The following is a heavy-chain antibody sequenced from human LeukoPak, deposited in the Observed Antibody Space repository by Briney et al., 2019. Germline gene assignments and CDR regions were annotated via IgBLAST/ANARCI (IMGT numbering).Heavy chain of an antibody. V-gene: IGHV4-34*01. Sequence: SETLSLTCAVYGGSFSGYYWSWIRQPPGKGLEWIGEINHSGSTNYNPSLKSRVTISVDTSKNQFSLKLSSVTAADTAVYYCARWESIAAAGYFDYWGQGTLVTVSS. CDR3: ARWESIAAAGYFDY. J-gene: IGHJ4*02. CDR1: GGSFSGYY. CDR2: INHSGST. D-gene: IGHD6-13*01.